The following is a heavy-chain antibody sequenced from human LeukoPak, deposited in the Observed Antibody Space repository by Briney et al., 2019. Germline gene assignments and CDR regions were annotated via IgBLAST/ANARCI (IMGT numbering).Heavy chain of an antibody. CDR2: IYYSGST. Sequence: SETLSLTCTVSGGSISSSSYYWGWIRQPPGKGLEWIGSIYYSGSTYYNPSLKSRVTISVDTSKNQFSLKLSSVTAADTAVYYCARVRFLEWLSPYYYYYYGMDVWGQGTTVTVSS. CDR3: ARVRFLEWLSPYYYYYYGMDV. V-gene: IGHV4-39*01. CDR1: GGSISSSSYY. J-gene: IGHJ6*02. D-gene: IGHD3-3*01.